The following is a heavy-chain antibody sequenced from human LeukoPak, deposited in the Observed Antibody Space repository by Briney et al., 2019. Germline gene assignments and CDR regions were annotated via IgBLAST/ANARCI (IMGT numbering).Heavy chain of an antibody. CDR2: IYYSGST. V-gene: IGHV4-61*08. CDR3: AREFGSGWYFDY. D-gene: IGHD6-19*01. Sequence: SQTLSLTCTVSGGSISSGDYYWSWIRQPPGKGLEWIGYIYYSGSTNYNPSLKSRVTISVDTSKNQFSLKLSSVTAADTAVYYCAREFGSGWYFDYWGQGTLVTVSS. CDR1: GGSISSGDYY. J-gene: IGHJ4*02.